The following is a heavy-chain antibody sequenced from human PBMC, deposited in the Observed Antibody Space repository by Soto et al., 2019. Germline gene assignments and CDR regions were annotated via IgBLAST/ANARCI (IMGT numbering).Heavy chain of an antibody. Sequence: ASVKVSCKASGYTFTGYYMHWVRQAPGQGLEWMGWINPNSGGTNYAQKFQGWVTMTRDTSISTAYMELSRLRSDDTAVYYCARDKSPVSHIVANRVYYMDVWGKGTTVTVSS. J-gene: IGHJ6*03. CDR1: GYTFTGYY. D-gene: IGHD5-12*01. CDR3: ARDKSPVSHIVANRVYYMDV. V-gene: IGHV1-2*04. CDR2: INPNSGGT.